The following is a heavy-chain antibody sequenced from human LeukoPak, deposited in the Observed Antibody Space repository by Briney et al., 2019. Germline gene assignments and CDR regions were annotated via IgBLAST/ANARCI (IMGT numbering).Heavy chain of an antibody. J-gene: IGHJ5*02. Sequence: PGGSLRLSCAASGILFSNTAMNWARQSPGRGLEWVSAISGGGERAFYAGSGKGRFTISRYNSKNILYLQMNSLTADDTAIYDCGKDGGQYSSGPEFDPRGQGALVTVSS. V-gene: IGHV3-23*01. CDR3: GKDGGQYSSGPEFDP. CDR2: ISGGGERA. D-gene: IGHD6-19*01. CDR1: GILFSNTA.